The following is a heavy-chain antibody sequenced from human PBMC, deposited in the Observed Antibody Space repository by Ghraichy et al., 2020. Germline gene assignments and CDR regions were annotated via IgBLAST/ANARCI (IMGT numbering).Heavy chain of an antibody. CDR3: AREVGYTDGHWGGIDY. D-gene: IGHD7-27*01. V-gene: IGHV3-74*01. Sequence: GGSLRLSCAASGFTFSSYWMHWVRQAPGKGLEWVSRINGYGSITSSADSVKGRFTISRDNAKNTLYLRMNSMRAEDTAVYYCAREVGYTDGHWGGIDYWGQGALVTVSS. CDR1: GFTFSSYW. J-gene: IGHJ4*02. CDR2: INGYGSIT.